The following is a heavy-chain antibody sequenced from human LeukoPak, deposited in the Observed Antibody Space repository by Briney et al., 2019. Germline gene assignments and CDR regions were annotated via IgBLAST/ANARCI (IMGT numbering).Heavy chain of an antibody. J-gene: IGHJ4*02. V-gene: IGHV3-30*18. CDR3: AKVWMSSGRIY. CDR1: GFTLSSYG. D-gene: IGHD6-19*01. Sequence: GGSLRLSCAASGFTLSSYGMHWVRQAPGKGLEWVAVISYDGSNKYYADSVKGRFTISRDNSKNTLYLQMNSLRAEDTAVYYCAKVWMSSGRIYWGQGTLVTVSS. CDR2: ISYDGSNK.